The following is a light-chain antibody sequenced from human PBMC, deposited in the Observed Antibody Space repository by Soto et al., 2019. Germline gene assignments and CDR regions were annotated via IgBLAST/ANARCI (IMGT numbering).Light chain of an antibody. CDR1: QSVSST. CDR3: QQYNNWPYT. Sequence: EIVMTQSPATLSVTPGERATLSCRANQSVSSTLAWYQQKPGQAPRLLIYGASTRAAGIPASFSGSGSGTEFTLTISSLQSEDFAVYYCQQYNNWPYTFGQGTKLEIK. CDR2: GAS. V-gene: IGKV3-15*01. J-gene: IGKJ2*01.